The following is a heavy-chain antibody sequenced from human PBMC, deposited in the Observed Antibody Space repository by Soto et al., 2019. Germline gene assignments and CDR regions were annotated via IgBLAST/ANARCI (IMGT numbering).Heavy chain of an antibody. D-gene: IGHD2-2*01. CDR2: IYYSGST. CDR1: GGSISSGGYY. J-gene: IGHJ5*02. CDR3: ARDVPNCSSHNCYAFDP. Sequence: TLSLTCTVSGGSISSGGYYLSWIRQHPGKGLEWIGYIYYSGSTYYNPSLKSRVTISVDTSKNQFSLKLSSVTAADTAVYYCARDVPNCSSHNCYAFDPWGQGTLLTVSP. V-gene: IGHV4-31*03.